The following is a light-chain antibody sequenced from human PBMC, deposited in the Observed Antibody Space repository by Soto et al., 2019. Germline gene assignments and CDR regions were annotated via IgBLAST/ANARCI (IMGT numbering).Light chain of an antibody. CDR2: DVS. Sequence: QCALTQPASVSGSPGQSITISCTGTSSDVGGYNYVSWYQQHPGKAPKLVIFDVSDRPSGVSNRFSGSKSGNTASLTISGLQAEDEADYYCSSYTSSSTRVFGTGTKLTVL. CDR1: SSDVGGYNY. V-gene: IGLV2-14*01. J-gene: IGLJ1*01. CDR3: SSYTSSSTRV.